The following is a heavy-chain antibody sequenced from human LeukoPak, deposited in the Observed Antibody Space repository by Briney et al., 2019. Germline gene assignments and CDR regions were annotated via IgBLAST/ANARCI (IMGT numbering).Heavy chain of an antibody. CDR2: INSDGGGA. CDR3: ARDVPHNWFDT. V-gene: IGHV3-74*01. CDR1: GITSGNNC. Sequence: PGGNLRLSCAASGITSGNNCRHRDRQGPGKGLMWISRINSDGGGAIYADSVKGRFTVSRDNDKNTLYLQMNSLRAEDTAVYYCARDVPHNWFDTWGQGTLVTVSS. J-gene: IGHJ5*02.